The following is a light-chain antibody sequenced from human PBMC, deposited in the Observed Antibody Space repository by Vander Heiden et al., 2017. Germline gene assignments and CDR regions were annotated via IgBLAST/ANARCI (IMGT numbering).Light chain of an antibody. CDR2: GAS. Sequence: DIQMTQSPSSLSASVGDRVTITCRASQTISSYLNWYQQKPGKAPKLLIYGASSLQSGVPSRFSGSGSGTDFTLTISSLQPEDFATYYCQKSYSSPTFGQGTKVEIK. J-gene: IGKJ1*01. CDR1: QTISSY. V-gene: IGKV1-39*01. CDR3: QKSYSSPT.